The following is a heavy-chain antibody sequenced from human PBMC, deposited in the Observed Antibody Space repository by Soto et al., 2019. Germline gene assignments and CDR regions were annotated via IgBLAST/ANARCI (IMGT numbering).Heavy chain of an antibody. J-gene: IGHJ6*02. Sequence: GASVKVSCKASGYTFSDYGISWVRQAPGQRPEYMGWISTNNGNTKYAQNIQGRVTMTTDTSTSTGYMELRSLRPDDTAVYYCAIQRAGAYGMDVWGQGTPVTVSS. CDR3: AIQRAGAYGMDV. CDR2: ISTNNGNT. CDR1: GYTFSDYG. V-gene: IGHV1-18*01. D-gene: IGHD3-10*01.